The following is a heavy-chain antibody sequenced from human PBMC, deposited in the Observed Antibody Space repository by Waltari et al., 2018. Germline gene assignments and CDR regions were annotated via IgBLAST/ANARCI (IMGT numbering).Heavy chain of an antibody. CDR1: GGSFRGYY. CDR3: ARGGRGYYGSGSHFAFDY. CDR2: INHSGST. D-gene: IGHD3-10*01. J-gene: IGHJ4*02. Sequence: QVQLQQWGAGLLKPSETLSLTCAVYGGSFRGYYWSWIRQPPGKGLEWIGEINHSGSTNYNPSLKSRVTISVDTSKNQFSLKLSSVTAADTAVYYCARGGRGYYGSGSHFAFDYWGQGTLVTVAS. V-gene: IGHV4-34*01.